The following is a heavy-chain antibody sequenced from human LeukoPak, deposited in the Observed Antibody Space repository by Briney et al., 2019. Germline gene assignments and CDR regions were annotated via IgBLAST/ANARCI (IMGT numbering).Heavy chain of an antibody. Sequence: NASETLSLTCTVSGVSISSSSYYWGWLRQPPGKGLEWIGSIYYSGSTYYNPSLKSRVTISVDTSKNQFSLKLSSVTAADTAVYYCARPWYSSAGGVDPWGQGTLVTVSS. CDR3: ARPWYSSAGGVDP. CDR1: GVSISSSSYY. J-gene: IGHJ5*02. D-gene: IGHD6-19*01. CDR2: IYYSGST. V-gene: IGHV4-39*01.